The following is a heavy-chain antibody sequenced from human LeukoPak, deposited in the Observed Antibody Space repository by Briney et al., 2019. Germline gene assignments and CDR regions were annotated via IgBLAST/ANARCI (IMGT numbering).Heavy chain of an antibody. CDR1: GDTFTGFY. CDR3: ARDSAGHEPPFDS. CDR2: IDPYSGGT. J-gene: IGHJ4*02. V-gene: IGHV1-2*02. D-gene: IGHD1-14*01. Sequence: ASVKVSCKAPGDTFTGFYMHWVRQAPGQGLEWMGWIDPYSGGTSYPQKFQGRASMTRDTSISTVYMELSRLTSADTAVYFCARDSAGHEPPFDSWGQGTLVSVSS.